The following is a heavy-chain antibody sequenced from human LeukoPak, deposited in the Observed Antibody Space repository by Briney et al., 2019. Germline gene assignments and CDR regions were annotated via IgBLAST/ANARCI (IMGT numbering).Heavy chain of an antibody. CDR3: ARDRDVRSYYYYYGMDV. CDR1: GFTVSSNY. V-gene: IGHV3-53*01. Sequence: GGSLRLSCAASGFTVSSNYMSWVRQAPGKGLEWVSVIYSGGSTYYADSVKGRFAISRDNSKNTLYLQMNSLRAEDTAVYYCARDRDVRSYYYYYGMDVWGQGTTVTVSS. CDR2: IYSGGST. J-gene: IGHJ6*02. D-gene: IGHD5-24*01.